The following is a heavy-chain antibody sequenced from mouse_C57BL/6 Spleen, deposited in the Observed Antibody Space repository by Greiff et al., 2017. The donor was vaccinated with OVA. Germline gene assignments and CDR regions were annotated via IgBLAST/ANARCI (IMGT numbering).Heavy chain of an antibody. CDR2: IHPNSGST. CDR3: ARPYGSSYDYIDY. CDR1: GYTFTSYW. V-gene: IGHV1-64*01. J-gene: IGHJ2*01. D-gene: IGHD1-1*01. Sequence: QVQLQQPGAELVKPGASVKLSCKASGYTFTSYWMHWVKQRPGQGLEWIGMIHPNSGSTNYNEKFKSKATLTVDKSSSTAYMQLSSLTSEDSAVYYWARPYGSSYDYIDYWGQGTTLTVSS.